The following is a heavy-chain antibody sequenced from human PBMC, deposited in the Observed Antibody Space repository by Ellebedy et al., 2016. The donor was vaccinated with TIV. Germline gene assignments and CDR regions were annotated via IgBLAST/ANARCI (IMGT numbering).Heavy chain of an antibody. CDR3: ARDGGITMIVVAPYNWFDP. D-gene: IGHD3-22*01. V-gene: IGHV1-2*02. CDR1: GYTFTGYY. Sequence: ASVKVSXXASGYTFTGYYMHWVRQAPGQGLEWMGWINPNSGGTNYAQKLQGRVTMTTDTSTSTAYMELRSLRSDDTAVYYCARDGGITMIVVAPYNWFDPWGQGTLVTVSS. J-gene: IGHJ5*02. CDR2: INPNSGGT.